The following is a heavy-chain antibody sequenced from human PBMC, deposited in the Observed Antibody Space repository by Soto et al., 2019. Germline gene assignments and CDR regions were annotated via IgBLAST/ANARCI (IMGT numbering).Heavy chain of an antibody. V-gene: IGHV1-2*04. D-gene: IGHD3-10*01. J-gene: IGHJ4*02. Sequence: SVKVACKASGHTLTGYYMHWVRKAPGQGLEWMGWINPNSGGTNYAQKFQGWVTMTRDTSISTAYMELSRLRSDDTAVYYCARVRGSGSYHYYFDYWGQGTLVTVYS. CDR3: ARVRGSGSYHYYFDY. CDR2: INPNSGGT. CDR1: GHTLTGYY.